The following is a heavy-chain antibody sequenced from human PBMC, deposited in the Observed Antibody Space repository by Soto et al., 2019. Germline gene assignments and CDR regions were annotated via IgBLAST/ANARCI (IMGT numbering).Heavy chain of an antibody. V-gene: IGHV1-46*01. J-gene: IGHJ4*02. D-gene: IGHD5-12*01. CDR3: AREEVVGYNSPIDY. CDR1: GYTFTSYY. Sequence: QVQLVQSGAEVKKPGASVKVSCKASGYTFTSYYMHWVRQAPGQGIEWMGIINPSGGSTSYAQKFQVRVNMTRDTSTSTVYMELRSLRSEDTAVYYCAREEVVGYNSPIDYWGQGTLVTVSS. CDR2: INPSGGST.